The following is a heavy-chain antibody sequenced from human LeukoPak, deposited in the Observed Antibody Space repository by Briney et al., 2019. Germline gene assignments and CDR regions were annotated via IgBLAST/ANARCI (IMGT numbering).Heavy chain of an antibody. V-gene: IGHV3-23*01. Sequence: GGSLRLSCAASGFTFSSYAMSWVRQAPGRGLEWVSAISGSGGSTYYADSVKGRFTISRDNSKNTLYLQMNSLRAEDTAVYYCATHPYSSSPGDIWGQGTTVTVSS. J-gene: IGHJ3*02. CDR1: GFTFSSYA. CDR2: ISGSGGST. CDR3: ATHPYSSSPGDI. D-gene: IGHD6-6*01.